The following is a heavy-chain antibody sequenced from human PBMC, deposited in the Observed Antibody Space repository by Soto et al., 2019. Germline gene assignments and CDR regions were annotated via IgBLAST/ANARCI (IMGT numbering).Heavy chain of an antibody. CDR2: IGAGGDT. J-gene: IGHJ2*01. CDR1: GFTFSRYD. D-gene: IGHD6-13*01. CDR3: ARESEDQYKSSWNDWYFDL. Sequence: EVQLVESGGGLVQPGGSLRLSCAASGFTFSRYDMHWVRQTTGKGLEWVSAIGAGGDTYYPGSVKGRFTISRENAKNSLXXQMDSLRVGDTAVYYCARESEDQYKSSWNDWYFDLWGRGTLVTVSS. V-gene: IGHV3-13*01.